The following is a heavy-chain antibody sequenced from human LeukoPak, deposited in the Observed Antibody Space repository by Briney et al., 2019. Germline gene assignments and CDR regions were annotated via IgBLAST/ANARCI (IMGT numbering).Heavy chain of an antibody. CDR2: INPNSGGT. Sequence: ASVKVSCKASGYTFTGYYMHWVRQAPGQGLEWMGWINPNSGGTNYAQKFQGRVTMTRDTSISTAYMELSRLRSDDTAVYYCARDRSNFWSGYRYYYYYMAVWGKGTTVTVSS. D-gene: IGHD3-3*01. V-gene: IGHV1-2*02. CDR3: ARDRSNFWSGYRYYYYYMAV. CDR1: GYTFTGYY. J-gene: IGHJ6*03.